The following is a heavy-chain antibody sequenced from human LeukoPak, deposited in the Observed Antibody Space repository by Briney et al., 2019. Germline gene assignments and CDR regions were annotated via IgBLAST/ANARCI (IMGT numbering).Heavy chain of an antibody. D-gene: IGHD3-16*02. J-gene: IGHJ4*02. CDR3: AKDKGAAFGGLIRGYDY. CDR2: ISSSGSTI. Sequence: PGGSLRLSCAASRFTFSSYEMTWVRQAPGKGLEWVSYISSSGSTIYYADSVKGRFTVSRDNAKNSLFLQMNSLRAEDTALYYCAKDKGAAFGGLIRGYDYWGQGTLVTVSS. CDR1: RFTFSSYE. V-gene: IGHV3-48*03.